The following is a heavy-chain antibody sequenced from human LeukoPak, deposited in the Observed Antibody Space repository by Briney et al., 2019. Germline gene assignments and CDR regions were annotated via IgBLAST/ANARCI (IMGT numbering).Heavy chain of an antibody. J-gene: IGHJ5*02. D-gene: IGHD6-13*01. V-gene: IGHV3-23*01. Sequence: GGSLRLSCAASGFTFSSYAMSWVRQAPGKGLEWVSVISGSGGSNYSAYSVKGLFIISSNTYKNTQYLQINMLAADDAAEYYGAKDISAAGTKVWFDRWGQGTLVTVP. CDR3: AKDISAAGTKVWFDR. CDR2: ISGSGGSN. CDR1: GFTFSSYA.